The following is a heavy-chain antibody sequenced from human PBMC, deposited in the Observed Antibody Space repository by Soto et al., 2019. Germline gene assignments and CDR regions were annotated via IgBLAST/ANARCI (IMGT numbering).Heavy chain of an antibody. CDR1: GFTFSSYG. D-gene: IGHD3-10*01. Sequence: PGGSLRLSCAASGFTFSSYGMHWVRQAPGKGLEWVAAISYDGSNKYYADSVKGRFTISRDNSKNTLYLQMNSLRAEDTAVYYCAKEYGSGSPPYYFDYWGQGTLVTVSS. J-gene: IGHJ4*02. V-gene: IGHV3-30*18. CDR2: ISYDGSNK. CDR3: AKEYGSGSPPYYFDY.